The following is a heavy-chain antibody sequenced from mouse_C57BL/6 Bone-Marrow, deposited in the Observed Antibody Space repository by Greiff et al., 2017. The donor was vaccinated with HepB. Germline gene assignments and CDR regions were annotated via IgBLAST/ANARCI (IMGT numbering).Heavy chain of an antibody. CDR3: ARGGYDGSSPWFAY. CDR1: GYAFSSYW. V-gene: IGHV1-80*01. J-gene: IGHJ3*01. Sequence: QVQLKESGAELVKPGASVKISCKASGYAFSSYWMNWVKQRPGKGLEWIGQIYPGDGDTNYNGKFKGTPTLTADKSSSTAYMQLRSLTSEDSAVYFCARGGYDGSSPWFAYWGQGTLVTVSA. CDR2: IYPGDGDT. D-gene: IGHD1-1*01.